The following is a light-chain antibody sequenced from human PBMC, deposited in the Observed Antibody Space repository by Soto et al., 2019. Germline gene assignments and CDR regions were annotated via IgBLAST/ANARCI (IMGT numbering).Light chain of an antibody. CDR2: GAS. J-gene: IGKJ1*01. CDR1: QSVSSN. Sequence: EIVMTQSPATLSVSPGERATLSCRASQSVSSNLGWYQQKPGQAPRLLIYGASTRATGIPARFSGSGSGTEFTPTISSLQSEDFAVYYCQQYNNWPRTFGQGTKV. V-gene: IGKV3-15*01. CDR3: QQYNNWPRT.